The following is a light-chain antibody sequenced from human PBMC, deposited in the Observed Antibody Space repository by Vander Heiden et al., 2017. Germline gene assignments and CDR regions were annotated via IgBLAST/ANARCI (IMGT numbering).Light chain of an antibody. CDR2: DDK. V-gene: IGLV3-21*02. J-gene: IGLJ2*01. CDR1: RIGTKS. Sequence: SYVLTPPHSVSVAPGQTATITCGGDRIGTKSVFWYQQKTGLAPVLVIFDDKDRPSGIPERFSGSSTGTTATLTINRVEAGDEADYYCQVSDNRSEVIFGGGTKLPVL. CDR3: QVSDNRSEVI.